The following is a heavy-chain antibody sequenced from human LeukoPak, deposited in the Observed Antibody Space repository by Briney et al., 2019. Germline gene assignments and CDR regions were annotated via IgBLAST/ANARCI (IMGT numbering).Heavy chain of an antibody. CDR1: GGSISSNY. D-gene: IGHD3-10*01. CDR2: IYYSGST. Sequence: SETLSLSCTVSGGSISSNYWGWIRQPAGKGLESIGRIYYSGSTNYNPSLKSRVTISIDMSKNQFSLKLSSVTAADTAVYYCARHYASGSFGAFDIWGRGTVVTISS. V-gene: IGHV4-4*07. CDR3: ARHYASGSFGAFDI. J-gene: IGHJ3*02.